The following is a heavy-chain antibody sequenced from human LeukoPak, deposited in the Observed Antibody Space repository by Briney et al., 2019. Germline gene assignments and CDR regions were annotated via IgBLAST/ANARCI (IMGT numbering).Heavy chain of an antibody. Sequence: PSETLSLTCAVYGGSFSGYYWSWIRQPPGKGLEWIGEINHSGGTNYNPSLKSRVTISVDTSKNQFSLKLSSVTAADTAVYYCARHWSQGPAHYYYYMDVWGKGTTVTISS. J-gene: IGHJ6*03. D-gene: IGHD3-3*01. CDR2: INHSGGT. CDR3: ARHWSQGPAHYYYYMDV. V-gene: IGHV4-34*01. CDR1: GGSFSGYY.